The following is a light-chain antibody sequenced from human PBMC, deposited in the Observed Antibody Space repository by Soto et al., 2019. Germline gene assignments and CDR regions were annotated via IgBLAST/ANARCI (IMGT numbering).Light chain of an antibody. Sequence: DIQMTQSPSTLSASVGDRVTITCPASQSISSWLAWYQQKPGKAPKLLIYDASSLESGVPSRFSGSGSGTEFTLTISSLQPDDFATYYCQQYNSYSQGTFGQGTRLEIK. CDR2: DAS. V-gene: IGKV1-5*01. CDR1: QSISSW. J-gene: IGKJ5*01. CDR3: QQYNSYSQGT.